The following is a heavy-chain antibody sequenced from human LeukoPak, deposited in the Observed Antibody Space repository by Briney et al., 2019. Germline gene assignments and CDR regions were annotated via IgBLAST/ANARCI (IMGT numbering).Heavy chain of an antibody. D-gene: IGHD5-24*01. V-gene: IGHV4-39*01. CDR2: IYYSGST. CDR1: GGSISSSSYY. Sequence: SETLSLTCTVSGGSISSSSYYWDWIRQPPGKGLEWIGSIYYSGSTYYNSSLKSRLTISVDTSKNQFSLKLSSVTAADTAVYYCARLQRNYYYYMDVWGKGTTVTVSS. J-gene: IGHJ6*03. CDR3: ARLQRNYYYYMDV.